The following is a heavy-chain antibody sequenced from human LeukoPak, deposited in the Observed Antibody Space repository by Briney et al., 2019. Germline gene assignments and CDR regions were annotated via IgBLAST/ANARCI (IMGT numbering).Heavy chain of an antibody. CDR3: ARAYIKRGFYYYYMDV. Sequence: ASVKVSCKASGYTFTSYGISWVRQATGQGLEWMGWMNPNSGNTGYAQKFQGRVTMTRNTSISTAYMELSSLRSEDTAVYYCARAYIKRGFYYYYMDVWGKGTTVTISS. D-gene: IGHD3-16*01. CDR2: MNPNSGNT. CDR1: GYTFTSYG. J-gene: IGHJ6*03. V-gene: IGHV1-8*02.